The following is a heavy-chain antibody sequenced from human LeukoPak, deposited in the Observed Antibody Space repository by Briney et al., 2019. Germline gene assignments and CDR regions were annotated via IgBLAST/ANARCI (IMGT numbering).Heavy chain of an antibody. V-gene: IGHV1-46*01. J-gene: IGHJ5*02. D-gene: IGHD2-15*01. CDR3: ASQAGYCSGGSCYPDALDP. Sequence: ASVKVSCKASGYTFTSYYMHWVRQAPGQGLEWMGIINPSGGSTSYAQKFQGRVTMTRDTSTSTVYMELSSLRSEDTAVYYCASQAGYCSGGSCYPDALDPWGQGTLVTVSS. CDR2: INPSGGST. CDR1: GYTFTSYY.